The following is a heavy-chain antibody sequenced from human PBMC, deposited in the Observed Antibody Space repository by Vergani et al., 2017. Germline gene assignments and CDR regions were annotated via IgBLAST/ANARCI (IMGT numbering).Heavy chain of an antibody. V-gene: IGHV4-61*02. Sequence: VQLQESCPGLVRPSETLSLTCSVSGTSVSSGTHYWNWIRQPADKTLEWIGRIYTSGSTDYNHTLRSRITLSLVRSTNQVSLKVSSVTAADTAVYFCARDTAVADDVFDLWGQGTLVSVSA. CDR1: GTSVSSGTHY. CDR3: ARDTAVADDVFDL. D-gene: IGHD6-19*01. CDR2: IYTSGST. J-gene: IGHJ3*01.